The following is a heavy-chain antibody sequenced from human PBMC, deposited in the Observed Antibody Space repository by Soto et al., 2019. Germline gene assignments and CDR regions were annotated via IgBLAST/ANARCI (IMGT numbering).Heavy chain of an antibody. Sequence: GGSLRLSCAASGFTFSSYAMHWVRQAPGKGLEWVAVISYDGSNKYYADSVKGRFTISRDNSKNTLYLQMNSLRAEDTAVYYCARDSGSVKTYYYYGMDVWGQGTTATVSS. CDR1: GFTFSSYA. D-gene: IGHD1-26*01. V-gene: IGHV3-30-3*01. CDR2: ISYDGSNK. J-gene: IGHJ6*02. CDR3: ARDSGSVKTYYYYGMDV.